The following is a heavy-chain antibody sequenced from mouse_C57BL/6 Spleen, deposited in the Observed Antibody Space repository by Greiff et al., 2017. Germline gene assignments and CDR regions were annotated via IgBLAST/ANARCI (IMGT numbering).Heavy chain of an antibody. CDR2: IHPNSGST. Sequence: QVQLQQPGAELVKPGASVKLSCKASGYTFTSYWMHWVKQRPGQGLEWIGMIHPNSGSTNYNEKFKSKATLTVDKSSSTAYMQLSSLTSEDSAVYDCARRVDGYYGYFDYWGQGTTLTVSS. V-gene: IGHV1-64*01. J-gene: IGHJ2*01. D-gene: IGHD2-3*01. CDR3: ARRVDGYYGYFDY. CDR1: GYTFTSYW.